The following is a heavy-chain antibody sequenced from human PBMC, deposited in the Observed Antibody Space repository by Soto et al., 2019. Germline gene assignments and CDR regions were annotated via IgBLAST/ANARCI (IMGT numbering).Heavy chain of an antibody. D-gene: IGHD3-22*01. Sequence: LRLSCAASGFTFSSYAMHWVRQAPGKGLEWVAVISYDGSNKYYADSVKGRFTISRDNSKNTLYLQMNSLRAEDTAVYYCARSGYYYDSTNYYYYGMDVWGQGTTVTVSS. CDR3: ARSGYYYDSTNYYYYGMDV. CDR2: ISYDGSNK. CDR1: GFTFSSYA. J-gene: IGHJ6*02. V-gene: IGHV3-30-3*01.